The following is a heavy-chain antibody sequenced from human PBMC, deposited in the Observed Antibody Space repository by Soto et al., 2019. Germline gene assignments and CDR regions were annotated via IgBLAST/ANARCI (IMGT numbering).Heavy chain of an antibody. D-gene: IGHD3-22*01. CDR1: GYTFTSYG. CDR3: ARDRPRYYYDSSGYYYDSEDYYYYYGMDV. V-gene: IGHV1-18*01. Sequence: ASVKVSCKASGYTFTSYGISWVRQATEQGLEWMGWISAYNGNTNYAQKLQGRVTMTTDTSTSTAYMELRSLRSDNTAVYYCARDRPRYYYDSSGYYYDSEDYYYYYGMDVWGQGTTVTVSS. CDR2: ISAYNGNT. J-gene: IGHJ6*02.